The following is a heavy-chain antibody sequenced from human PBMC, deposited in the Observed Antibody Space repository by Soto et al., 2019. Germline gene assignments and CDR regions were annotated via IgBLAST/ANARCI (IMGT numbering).Heavy chain of an antibody. D-gene: IGHD3-3*02. CDR1: GGTFSSYT. CDR2: IIPILGIA. V-gene: IGHV1-69*02. J-gene: IGHJ3*02. Sequence: QVQLVQSGAEVKKPGSSVKVSCKASGGTFSSYTISWVRQAPGQGLEWMGRIIPILGIANYAQKFQGRVTITADKSTSTAYMELSSLRSEDTAVYYCATNTHFWRANIGVDIWGQGTMVTVSS. CDR3: ATNTHFWRANIGVDI.